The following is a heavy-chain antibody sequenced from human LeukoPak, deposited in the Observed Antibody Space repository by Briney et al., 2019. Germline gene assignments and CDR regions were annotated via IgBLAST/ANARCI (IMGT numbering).Heavy chain of an antibody. Sequence: ASVKVSCKASGYTFTSYYMHWVRQAPGQGLEWMGWMNPNSGNTGYAQKFQGRVTMTRNTSISTAYMELSSLRSEGTAVYYCASSPESSGGDYWGQGTLVTVSS. V-gene: IGHV1-8*02. CDR3: ASSPESSGGDY. J-gene: IGHJ4*02. D-gene: IGHD6-6*01. CDR1: GYTFTSYY. CDR2: MNPNSGNT.